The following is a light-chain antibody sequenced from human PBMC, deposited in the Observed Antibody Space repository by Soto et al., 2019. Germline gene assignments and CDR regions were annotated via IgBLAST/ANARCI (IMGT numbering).Light chain of an antibody. CDR2: EVS. V-gene: IGLV2-8*01. Sequence: QSALTQPPSASGSPGQSVTIYCTGTSSDVGGYTYVSWYQQHPGQAPKLMIYEVSKRPSGVPDRFSGSKSGNTASLTVSGLQAEDEADYFCSSYAVSNIYVFGTGTKVTVL. CDR3: SSYAVSNIYV. CDR1: SSDVGGYTY. J-gene: IGLJ1*01.